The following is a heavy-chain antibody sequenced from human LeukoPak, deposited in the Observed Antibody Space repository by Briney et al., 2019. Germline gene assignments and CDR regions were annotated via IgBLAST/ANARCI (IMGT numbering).Heavy chain of an antibody. Sequence: SETLSLTCTVSGYSISNNFYWAWIRQSPGKGLEWIVSINHSWSTYYNPSLKSRLTISLDTSKNQYSLKLSSVTAADTAVYFCARQLYLSGSYYAPMDVWGKGTTVTISS. CDR1: GYSISNNFY. CDR2: INHSWST. J-gene: IGHJ6*03. D-gene: IGHD3-10*01. CDR3: ARQLYLSGSYYAPMDV. V-gene: IGHV4-38-2*02.